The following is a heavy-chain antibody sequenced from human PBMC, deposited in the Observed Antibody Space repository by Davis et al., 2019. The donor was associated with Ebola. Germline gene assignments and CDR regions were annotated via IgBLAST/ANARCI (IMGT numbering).Heavy chain of an antibody. Sequence: SLKISCVVSGFTFDDYAMHWVRQAPGKGLEWVSGISWNSNAIGYADSVKGRFTISRDNAQKSLFLQMNSLRVEDTALYYCVRGGYYFDPWGQGTQVTVSS. CDR1: GFTFDDYA. CDR2: ISWNSNAI. J-gene: IGHJ5*02. CDR3: VRGGYYFDP. D-gene: IGHD1-26*01. V-gene: IGHV3-9*01.